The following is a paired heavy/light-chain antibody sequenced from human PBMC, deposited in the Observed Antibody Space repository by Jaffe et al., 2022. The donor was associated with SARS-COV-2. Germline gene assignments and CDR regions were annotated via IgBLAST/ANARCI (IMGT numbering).Heavy chain of an antibody. D-gene: IGHD5-18*01. V-gene: IGHV3-23*01. CDR1: GFTFSSYA. J-gene: IGHJ4*02. CDR3: AKGIQSWGDSGIDY. Sequence: EVQLLESGGDLVQPGGSLRLSCAASGFTFSSYAINWVRQAPGKGLEWVSVINNSGDKTYYADSVKGRFTISRDNSKNTLYLQMNSLRIEDTAIYYCAKGIQSWGDSGIDYWGQGTLVTVSS. CDR2: INNSGDKT.
Light chain of an antibody. Sequence: DIQLTQSPSTLSASVGDRVTISCRASQRISTWLAWFQQKPGKAPKLLIYKASTLESGVPSRFSGSGSGTEFTLTISSLQPDDFATYHCHQYNTYPLTFGGGTKVESK. CDR3: HQYNTYPLT. CDR1: QRISTW. J-gene: IGKJ4*01. V-gene: IGKV1-5*03. CDR2: KAS.